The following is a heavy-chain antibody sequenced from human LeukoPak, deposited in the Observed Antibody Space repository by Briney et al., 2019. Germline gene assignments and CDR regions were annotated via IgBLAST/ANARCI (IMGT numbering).Heavy chain of an antibody. CDR1: GFTFSSYS. CDR2: ITSSGRYI. CDR3: AKHPYGSGSYWDY. J-gene: IGHJ4*02. Sequence: GGSLRLSCAASGFTFSSYSMSWVRQAPGKGLEWVSSITSSGRYIYYADSVKGRFTISRDNSKNTLYLQMNSLRAEDTAVYYCAKHPYGSGSYWDYWGQGTLVTVSS. V-gene: IGHV3-21*04. D-gene: IGHD3-10*01.